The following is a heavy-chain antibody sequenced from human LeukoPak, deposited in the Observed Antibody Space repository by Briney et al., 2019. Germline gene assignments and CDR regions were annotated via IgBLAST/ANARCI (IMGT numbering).Heavy chain of an antibody. D-gene: IGHD5-18*01. J-gene: IGHJ4*02. CDR3: ARDTGRYSYGQEGFDY. V-gene: IGHV3-21*01. CDR2: ISSSSSYI. CDR1: GFTFSSYS. Sequence: PGGSLRLSCAASGFTFSSYSMNWVRRAPGKGLEWVSSISSSSSYIYYADSVKGRFTISRDNAKNSLYLQMNSLRAEDTAVYYCARDTGRYSYGQEGFDYWGQGTLVTVSS.